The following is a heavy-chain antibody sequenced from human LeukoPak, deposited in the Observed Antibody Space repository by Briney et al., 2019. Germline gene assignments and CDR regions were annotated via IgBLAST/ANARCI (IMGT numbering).Heavy chain of an antibody. V-gene: IGHV3-33*08. CDR1: GLSFSGQW. Sequence: GESLRLSCVASGLSFSGQWLNWVRQAPGKGLEWVAVIWYDGSNKYYADSVKGRFTISRDNSKNTLYLQMNSLRAEDTAVYYCAREKSRGYFDYWGQGTLVTVSS. CDR3: AREKSRGYFDY. J-gene: IGHJ4*02. CDR2: IWYDGSNK. D-gene: IGHD2-2*01.